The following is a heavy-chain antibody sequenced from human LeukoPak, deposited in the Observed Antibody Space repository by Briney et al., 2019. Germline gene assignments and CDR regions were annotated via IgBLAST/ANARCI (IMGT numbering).Heavy chain of an antibody. CDR3: AREGPLGPTGDWFDS. Sequence: PSETLSLTCTVSGGSITSSSNYWGWLRQPPGKGLEWIGSIYYSGSTYYNPSLKSRVTISVDTSKNQFSLKITSVTAADTAFYFCAREGPLGPTGDWFDSWSQGTLVTVSS. CDR2: IYYSGST. CDR1: GGSITSSSNY. V-gene: IGHV4-39*07. D-gene: IGHD1-26*01. J-gene: IGHJ5*01.